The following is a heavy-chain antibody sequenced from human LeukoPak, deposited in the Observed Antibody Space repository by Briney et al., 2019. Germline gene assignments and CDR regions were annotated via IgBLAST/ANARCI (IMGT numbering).Heavy chain of an antibody. CDR1: GFTFSTYW. CDR2: IKQDGTDK. CDR3: AREKLDTRGYVDY. V-gene: IGHV3-7*01. D-gene: IGHD3-22*01. J-gene: IGHJ4*02. Sequence: GGSLRLSCAGSGFTFSTYWMSWVRQAPGKGLDWVANIKQDGTDKYYVDSVKGRFTISRDNAKNLLYLQMNSLRAEDTAVYCCAREKLDTRGYVDYWGQGTLVTVSS.